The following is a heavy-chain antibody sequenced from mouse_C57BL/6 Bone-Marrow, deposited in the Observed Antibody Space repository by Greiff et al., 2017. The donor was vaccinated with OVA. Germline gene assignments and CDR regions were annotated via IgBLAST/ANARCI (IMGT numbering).Heavy chain of an antibody. CDR2: ISSGGDYI. D-gene: IGHD1-1*01. J-gene: IGHJ4*01. V-gene: IGHV5-9-1*02. CDR1: GFTFSSYA. Sequence: EVKLVESGEGLVKPGGSLKLSCAASGFTFSSYAMSWVRQTPEKRLEWVAYISSGGDYIYYADTVKGRFTISRDNTRNTLYLQMSSLKSEDTAMYYCTREVYYGSYAMDYWGQGTSVTVSS. CDR3: TREVYYGSYAMDY.